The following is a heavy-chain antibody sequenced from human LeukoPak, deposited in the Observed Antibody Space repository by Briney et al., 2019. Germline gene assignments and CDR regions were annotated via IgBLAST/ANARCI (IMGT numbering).Heavy chain of an antibody. CDR3: AKVGGWTNYFDY. J-gene: IGHJ4*02. CDR1: GFTFSSYA. V-gene: IGHV3-23*01. Sequence: GGSLRLSCAASGFTFSSYAMTWVRQAPGKGLEWVSAISAGGGSTYYADSVKGRFTISRDSSKNTLYLQLNSLRAEDTAVYYCAKVGGWTNYFDYWGQGTLVTVSS. D-gene: IGHD6-19*01. CDR2: ISAGGGST.